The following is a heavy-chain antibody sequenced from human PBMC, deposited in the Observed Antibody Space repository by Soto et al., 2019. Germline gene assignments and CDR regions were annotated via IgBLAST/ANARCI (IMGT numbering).Heavy chain of an antibody. V-gene: IGHV3-74*03. J-gene: IGHJ4*02. Sequence: GGSLRLSCAASGFPFSSYWMHWVRQAPGKGLVWVSRINGDGSSITYADSVKGRFTISRDNAKNTLYLQMNSVRAEDAAVYYCTRRGCSTTGCYFNWGRGTLVTVSS. CDR3: TRRGCSTTGCYFN. CDR1: GFPFSSYW. D-gene: IGHD2-2*01. CDR2: INGDGSSI.